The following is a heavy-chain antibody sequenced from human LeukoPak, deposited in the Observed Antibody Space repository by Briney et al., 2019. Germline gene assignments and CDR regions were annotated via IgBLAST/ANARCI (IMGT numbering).Heavy chain of an antibody. CDR3: ARELYDSSGYPAHAFDI. CDR2: IYYSGST. D-gene: IGHD3-22*01. Sequence: PSETLSLTCTVSGGSISSYYWNWIRQPPGKGLEWIGYIYYSGSTNYNPSLKSRVTISVDTSKNQFSLKLRSVTAADTAVYYCARELYDSSGYPAHAFDIWGQGTMVTVSS. J-gene: IGHJ3*02. V-gene: IGHV4-59*01. CDR1: GGSISSYY.